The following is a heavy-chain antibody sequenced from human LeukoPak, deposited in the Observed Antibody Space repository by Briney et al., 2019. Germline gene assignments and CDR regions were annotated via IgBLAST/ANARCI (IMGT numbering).Heavy chain of an antibody. CDR1: GYTLTELS. CDR2: SDPEDHET. CDR3: ARDRNSGSSLDI. Sequence: ASVKVSCKVSGYTLTELSMHWVRQAPGRGLEWMGGSDPEDHETVYAQKFQGRVTMTEDTSTDTAYMELSSLRSDDTAVYYCARDRNSGSSLDIWGQGTMLTVSS. V-gene: IGHV1-24*01. J-gene: IGHJ3*02. D-gene: IGHD6-6*01.